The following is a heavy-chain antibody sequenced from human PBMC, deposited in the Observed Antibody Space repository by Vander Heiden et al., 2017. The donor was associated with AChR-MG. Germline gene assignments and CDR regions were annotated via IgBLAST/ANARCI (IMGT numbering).Heavy chain of an antibody. CDR3: ARVKVAYSYGFLAYYYGMDV. V-gene: IGHV4-34*01. CDR1: GGSFSCYY. Sequence: QLQLQLWGAGLLKSSETLSLTCVVYGGSFSCYYRCWTRQPPGKGLKWIGEINHSGSTNYNPSLKSRVTISVDTSKNQFSLKLSSVTAADTAVYYCARVKVAYSYGFLAYYYGMDVWGQGTTVTVSS. CDR2: INHSGST. J-gene: IGHJ6*02. D-gene: IGHD5-18*01.